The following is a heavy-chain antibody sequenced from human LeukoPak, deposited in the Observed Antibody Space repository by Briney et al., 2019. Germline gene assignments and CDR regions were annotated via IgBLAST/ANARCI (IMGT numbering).Heavy chain of an antibody. D-gene: IGHD5-12*01. V-gene: IGHV1-69*13. CDR2: IIPIFGTA. CDR1: GGTFSSYA. CDR3: ATMGLSKAYDHRVYYYYYMDV. Sequence: SVKVSCKASGGTFSSYAISWVRQAPGQGLEWMGGIIPIFGTANYAQKFQGRVTITADESTSTAYMELSSLRSEDTAVYYCATMGLSKAYDHRVYYYYYMDVWGKGTTVTISS. J-gene: IGHJ6*03.